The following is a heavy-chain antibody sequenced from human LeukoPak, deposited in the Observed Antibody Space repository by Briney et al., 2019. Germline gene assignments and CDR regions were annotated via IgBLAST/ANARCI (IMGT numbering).Heavy chain of an antibody. CDR1: GYSFSNSW. CDR3: ARLLVRGKTEDY. D-gene: IGHD3-10*01. CDR2: IYPGDSDT. V-gene: IGHV5-51*01. Sequence: GESLKISCKGSGYSFSNSWIGWVRQMPGKGLEWMGIIYPGDSDTRYRPSFQGQVTISPDKSISTASLQWNSLKASDTAMYYCARLLVRGKTEDYWGQGTLVTVSS. J-gene: IGHJ4*02.